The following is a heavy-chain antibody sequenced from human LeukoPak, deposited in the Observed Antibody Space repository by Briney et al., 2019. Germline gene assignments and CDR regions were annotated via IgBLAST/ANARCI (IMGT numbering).Heavy chain of an antibody. J-gene: IGHJ4*02. CDR2: INPNSGGT. Sequence: ASVKVSCKASGYTFNGYYKHWVRQAPGQGLEWMGWINPNSGGTNYAQKFQGRVTMTRDTSISTAYMELSRLGSDDTAMSYCARSSGRKYNIDYWGQGTLVTVSS. CDR1: GYTFNGYY. V-gene: IGHV1-2*02. D-gene: IGHD6-19*01. CDR3: ARSSGRKYNIDY.